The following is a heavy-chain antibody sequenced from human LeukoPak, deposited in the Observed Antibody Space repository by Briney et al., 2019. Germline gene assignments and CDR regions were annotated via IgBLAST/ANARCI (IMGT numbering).Heavy chain of an antibody. CDR1: GGSITGDH. CDR2: IDFDGRT. D-gene: IGHD3-10*01. Sequence: SETLSLTCAVSGGSITGDHWSWIRQPPGKGLEWIGKIDFDGRTDYNPSLKSRVTISLDTPNNHFSLHLSSVTAADTAFYYCAGASFMVRGPFDYWGQGTLVTVSS. CDR3: AGASFMVRGPFDY. J-gene: IGHJ4*02. V-gene: IGHV4-59*01.